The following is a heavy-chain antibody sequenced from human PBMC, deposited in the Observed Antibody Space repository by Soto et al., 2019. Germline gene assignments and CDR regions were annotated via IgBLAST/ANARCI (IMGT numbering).Heavy chain of an antibody. D-gene: IGHD1-1*01. CDR1: GYNFTSYW. J-gene: IGHJ6*03. V-gene: IGHV5-51*01. CDR2: IYPGDSDT. CDR3: ARHRGGTTGMYYYMDV. Sequence: PGESLKISCKGSGYNFTSYWIGWVRQMPGKGLEWMGIIYPGDSDTRYSPSFQGQVTISADKSISTAYLQWSSLKASDTAMYYCARHRGGTTGMYYYMDVWGKGTMVTVSS.